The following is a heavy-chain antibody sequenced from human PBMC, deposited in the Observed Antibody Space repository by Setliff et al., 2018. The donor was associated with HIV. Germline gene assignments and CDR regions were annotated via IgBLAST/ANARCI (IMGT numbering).Heavy chain of an antibody. J-gene: IGHJ4*02. Sequence: PSQTLSLTCAISGGSISSNSATWNWIRLSPSRGLEWLGRTYYRSKFYNDYAVSVKSRIIINPDTSKNQFSLQLNSVTPEDTAVYYCARGGKIAAAGGIFDYWGQGTLVTVSS. V-gene: IGHV6-1*01. CDR1: GGSISSNSAT. CDR3: ARGGKIAAAGGIFDY. D-gene: IGHD6-13*01. CDR2: TYYRSKFYN.